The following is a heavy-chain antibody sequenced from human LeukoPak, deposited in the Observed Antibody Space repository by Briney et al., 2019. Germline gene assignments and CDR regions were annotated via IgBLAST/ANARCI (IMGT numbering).Heavy chain of an antibody. CDR3: AKGFRTGVGPYVGYHYYMDV. CDR1: GFPFTNYA. V-gene: IGHV3-23*01. D-gene: IGHD1-26*01. CDR2: ISGDGGTT. Sequence: PGRSLRLSCAASGFPFTNYAMSWVRQAPGKGLECVSVISGDGGTTYYADSVKGRFTISRDNSYNTVSLQMNSLRDEDTGVYYCAKGFRTGVGPYVGYHYYMDVWGKGATVTVSS. J-gene: IGHJ6*03.